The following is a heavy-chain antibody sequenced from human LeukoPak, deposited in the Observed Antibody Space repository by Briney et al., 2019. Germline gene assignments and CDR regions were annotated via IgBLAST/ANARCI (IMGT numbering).Heavy chain of an antibody. CDR3: ATRANYYDSSGYYYVG. D-gene: IGHD3-22*01. J-gene: IGHJ4*02. CDR1: GYTLTELS. CDR2: FDPEDGET. Sequence: GPSVKVSCKVSGYTLTELSMHWVRQAPGKGLEWMGGFDPEDGETIYAQKFQGRVTMTEDTSTDTAYMELSSLRSEDTAVYYCATRANYYDSSGYYYVGWGQGTLVTVSS. V-gene: IGHV1-24*01.